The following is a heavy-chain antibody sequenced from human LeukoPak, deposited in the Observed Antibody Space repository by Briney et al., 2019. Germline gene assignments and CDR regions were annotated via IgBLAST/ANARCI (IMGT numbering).Heavy chain of an antibody. J-gene: IGHJ6*02. CDR1: GYTFTSYG. D-gene: IGHD2-2*01. Sequence: GASVKVSCKASGYTFTSYGISWVRQAPGQGLEWMGWISAYNGNTNYAQKLQGRVTMTTDTSTSTAYMELRSLRSDDTAVYYCARYCTSCYYYGMDVWGQGTTVTVSS. CDR2: ISAYNGNT. V-gene: IGHV1-18*01. CDR3: ARYCTSCYYYGMDV.